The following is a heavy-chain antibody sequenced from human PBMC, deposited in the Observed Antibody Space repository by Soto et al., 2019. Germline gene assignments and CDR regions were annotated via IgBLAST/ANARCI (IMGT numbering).Heavy chain of an antibody. CDR1: GGSFRGYY. J-gene: IGHJ5*02. CDR2: INHSGST. V-gene: IGHV4-34*01. CDR3: ARDRRSGWYTSWFDP. D-gene: IGHD6-19*01. Sequence: SETLSLTCAVYGGSFRGYYWSWIRQPPGKGLEWIGEINHSGSTNYNPSLKSRVTISVDTSKNQFSLKLSSVTAADTAVYYCARDRRSGWYTSWFDPWGQGTLVTVS.